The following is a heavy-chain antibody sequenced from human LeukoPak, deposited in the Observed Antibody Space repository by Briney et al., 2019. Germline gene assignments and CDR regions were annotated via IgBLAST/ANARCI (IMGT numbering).Heavy chain of an antibody. CDR2: IYYSGST. CDR3: ARGVLTGSNWFDP. V-gene: IGHV4-31*03. Sequence: RASETLSLTCTVSGGSISSGGYYWSWIRQHPGKGLEWIGYIYYSGSTYYNPSLKSRVTISVDTSKHQFSLKLSSVTAADTAVYYCARGVLTGSNWFDPWGQGTLVTVSS. CDR1: GGSISSGGYY. J-gene: IGHJ5*02. D-gene: IGHD3-9*01.